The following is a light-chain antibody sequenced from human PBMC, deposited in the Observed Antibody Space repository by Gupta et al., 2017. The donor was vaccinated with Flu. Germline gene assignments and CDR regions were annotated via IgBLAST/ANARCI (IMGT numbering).Light chain of an antibody. CDR3: LQRISWPRFT. CDR1: KYVAEY. V-gene: IGKV3-11*01. CDR2: DAS. J-gene: IGKJ3*01. Sequence: ERTTRSSRTNKYVAEYLAWYQQKPGEPPRLLIYDASKRAAGIPARFSGSGSGTDFTLTITELEPADFAVYYCLQRISWPRFTFGPGTKV.